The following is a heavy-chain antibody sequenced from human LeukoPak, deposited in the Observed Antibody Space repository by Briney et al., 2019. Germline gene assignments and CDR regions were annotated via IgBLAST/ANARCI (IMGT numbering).Heavy chain of an antibody. D-gene: IGHD6-13*01. CDR1: GGSISSSNW. CDR2: IYHSGST. J-gene: IGHJ5*02. Sequence: PSETLSLTCAVSGGSISSSNWWGWVRQPPGKGLEWIGEIYHSGSTNYNPSLKSRVTISVDKSKNQFSLKLSSVTAADTAVYYCARVPYSSSWPGFDPWGQGTLVTVSS. V-gene: IGHV4-4*02. CDR3: ARVPYSSSWPGFDP.